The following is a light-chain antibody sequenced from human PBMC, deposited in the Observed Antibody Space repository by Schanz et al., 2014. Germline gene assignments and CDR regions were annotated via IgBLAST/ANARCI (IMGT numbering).Light chain of an antibody. CDR3: QQYHTSRT. CDR1: QSVSSSY. Sequence: EIVLTQSPVTLSLSPGERATLSCRASQSVSSSYLAWYQQKPGQAPRLLIYGASSRASGIPDRFSGSGSGTDFTLTISRLEPEDFAIYYCQQYHTSRTFGQGTKVEIK. J-gene: IGKJ1*01. V-gene: IGKV3-20*01. CDR2: GAS.